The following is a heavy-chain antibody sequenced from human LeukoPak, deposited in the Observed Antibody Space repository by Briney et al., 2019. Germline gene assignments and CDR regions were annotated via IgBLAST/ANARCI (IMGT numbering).Heavy chain of an antibody. V-gene: IGHV4-30-4*01. D-gene: IGHD4-17*01. Sequence: SETLSLTCSVSGGSISSGDYFWTWIRQPPGKGLEYIGYIYYSGTTYYNPSLKSRITMSVDMSANQFSLRLTSVSAADTAVYYCARDTDYGDEFDYWGQGTLVTVSS. CDR1: GGSISSGDYF. CDR3: ARDTDYGDEFDY. J-gene: IGHJ4*02. CDR2: IYYSGTT.